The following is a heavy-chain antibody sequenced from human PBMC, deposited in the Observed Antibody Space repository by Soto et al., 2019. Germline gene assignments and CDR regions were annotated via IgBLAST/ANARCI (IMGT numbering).Heavy chain of an antibody. CDR2: IIPIFGTA. D-gene: IGHD1-1*01. J-gene: IGHJ6*02. CDR3: ARGGTGTGNYYYYYGMDV. Sequence: GASVKVSCKASGGTFSSYAISWVRQAPGQGLEWMGGIIPIFGTANYAQKFQGRVTITADESTSTAYMELSSLRSEDTAVYYCARGGTGTGNYYYYYGMDVWGQGTTVTVSS. V-gene: IGHV1-69*13. CDR1: GGTFSSYA.